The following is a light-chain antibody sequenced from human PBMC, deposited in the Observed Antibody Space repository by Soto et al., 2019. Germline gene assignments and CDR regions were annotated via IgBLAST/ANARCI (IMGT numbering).Light chain of an antibody. CDR1: RSDVGGYKY. CDR3: SSYAGSNIGV. Sequence: QSVLTQPPSASGSPGQSVTISCTGTRSDVGGYKYVSWYQQHPGKAPKLMIYEVSKRPSGVPDRFSGSKSGNTASLTVSGLQAEDEADYYCSSYAGSNIGVFGGGTKLTVL. V-gene: IGLV2-8*01. CDR2: EVS. J-gene: IGLJ2*01.